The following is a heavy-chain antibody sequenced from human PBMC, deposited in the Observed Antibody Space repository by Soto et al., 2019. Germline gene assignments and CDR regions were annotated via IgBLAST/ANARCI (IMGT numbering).Heavy chain of an antibody. CDR2: INPNSGGT. V-gene: IGHV1-2*04. CDR1: GYTFTGYY. CDR3: ARSVGWGRGYSGYDYLFRGMDV. J-gene: IGHJ6*02. D-gene: IGHD5-12*01. Sequence: ASVKVSCKASGYTFTGYYMHWVRQAPGQGLEWMGWINPNSGGTNYAQKFKGWVTMTRDTSISTAYMELSRLRSDDTAVYYCARSVGWGRGYSGYDYLFRGMDVWGQGTTVTVAS.